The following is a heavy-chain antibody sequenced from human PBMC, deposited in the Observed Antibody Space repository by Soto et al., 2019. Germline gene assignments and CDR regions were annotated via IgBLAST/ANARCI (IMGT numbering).Heavy chain of an antibody. CDR1: GYSFTTYG. CDR3: ARSRRGAYSSGWYSPSGYYNYGIDV. D-gene: IGHD6-19*01. V-gene: IGHV5-51*01. CDR2: IYPGDSDT. J-gene: IGHJ6*02. Sequence: GESLKISCKASGYSFTTYGIGWVRQMPGKGLEWMVIIYPGDSDTKYSPSLQGQVSISADTSISTAYLQWTSLKASDTAMYYCARSRRGAYSSGWYSPSGYYNYGIDVWGQGTKVTVSS.